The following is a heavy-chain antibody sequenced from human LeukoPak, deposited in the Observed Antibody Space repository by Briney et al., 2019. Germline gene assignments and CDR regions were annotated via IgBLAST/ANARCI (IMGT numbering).Heavy chain of an antibody. CDR2: INHRGST. J-gene: IGHJ4*02. Sequence: SETLSLTCGVYSESFSGYFWTYIRQPPGGGLEWIGDINHRGSTNYNPSLKSRVTISVDTSKNQFSLRLTSVTAADTAVYYCARGSIYYGDSSAYFDYWGQGSVVTVSS. D-gene: IGHD3-22*01. CDR1: SESFSGYF. V-gene: IGHV4-34*01. CDR3: ARGSIYYGDSSAYFDY.